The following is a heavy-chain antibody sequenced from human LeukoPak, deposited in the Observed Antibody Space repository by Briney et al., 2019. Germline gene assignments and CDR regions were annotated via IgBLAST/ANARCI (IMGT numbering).Heavy chain of an antibody. Sequence: GASVKVSCKSSGYFFTGYYMHWVRQAPGQGLEWMGWINPNSGDTNYAQKFQGRVTVTRDTSTRTAYMELSRLRSDDTAVYYCARSDSYYYYMDVWGKGTTVTVSS. D-gene: IGHD3-16*01. V-gene: IGHV1-2*02. CDR1: GYFFTGYY. CDR2: INPNSGDT. J-gene: IGHJ6*03. CDR3: ARSDSYYYYMDV.